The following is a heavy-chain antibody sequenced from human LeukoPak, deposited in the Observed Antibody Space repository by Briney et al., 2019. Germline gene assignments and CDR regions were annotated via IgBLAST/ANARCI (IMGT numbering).Heavy chain of an antibody. CDR3: AKDPTSNYYDFWSGYYEDY. CDR2: IRYDGSNK. D-gene: IGHD3-3*01. J-gene: IGHJ4*02. Sequence: PGGSLRLSCAASGFTFGSYGMHWVRQAPGKGLEWVAFIRYDGSNKYYADSVKGRSTISRDNSKNTLYLQMNSLRAEDTAVYYCAKDPTSNYYDFWSGYYEDYWGQGTLVTVSS. V-gene: IGHV3-30*02. CDR1: GFTFGSYG.